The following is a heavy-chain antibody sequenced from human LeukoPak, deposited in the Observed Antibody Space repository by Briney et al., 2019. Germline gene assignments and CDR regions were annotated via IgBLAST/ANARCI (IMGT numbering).Heavy chain of an antibody. CDR2: ISGSGGST. CDR3: AKDRALYSSSWEWFDP. V-gene: IGHV3-23*01. Sequence: PGGSLRLSCVASGFTFSSYAMSWVRQAPGKGLEWVSAISGSGGSTYYADSVKGRFTISRDNSKNTLYLQMNSLRAEDTAVYYCAKDRALYSSSWEWFDPWGQGTLVTVSS. J-gene: IGHJ5*02. CDR1: GFTFSSYA. D-gene: IGHD6-13*01.